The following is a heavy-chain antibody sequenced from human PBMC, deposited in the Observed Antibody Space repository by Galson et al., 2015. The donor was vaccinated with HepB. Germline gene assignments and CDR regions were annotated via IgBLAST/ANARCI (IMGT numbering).Heavy chain of an antibody. CDR1: GGSVSSYY. Sequence: ETLSLTCTVSGGSVSSYYWSWIRQPPGKGLEWIGYIYYSGSTNYNPSLKSRVTISVDTSKNQFSLKLSSVTAADTAVYYCAGGAGLWHSDYWGQGTLVTVSS. CDR3: AGGAGLWHSDY. D-gene: IGHD5-18*01. J-gene: IGHJ4*02. CDR2: IYYSGST. V-gene: IGHV4-59*02.